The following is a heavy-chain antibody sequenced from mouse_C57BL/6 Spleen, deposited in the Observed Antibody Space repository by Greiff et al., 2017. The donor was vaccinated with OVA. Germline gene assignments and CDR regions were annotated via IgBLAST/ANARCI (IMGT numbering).Heavy chain of an antibody. D-gene: IGHD2-2*01. J-gene: IGHJ4*01. V-gene: IGHV1-69*01. Sequence: QVQLKQPGAELVMPGASVKLSCKASGYTFTSYWMHWVKQRPGQGLEWIGEIDPSDSYTNYNQKFKGKSTLTVDKSSSTAYMQLSSLTSEDSAVYYCARGGGYDLYAMDYWGQGTSVTVSS. CDR1: GYTFTSYW. CDR3: ARGGGYDLYAMDY. CDR2: IDPSDSYT.